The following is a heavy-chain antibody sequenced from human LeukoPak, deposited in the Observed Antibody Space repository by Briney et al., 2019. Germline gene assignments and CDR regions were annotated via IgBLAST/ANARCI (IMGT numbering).Heavy chain of an antibody. CDR3: ARAIRTYYYDSSGYGDT. J-gene: IGHJ4*02. CDR2: ISSSGSTM. D-gene: IGHD3-22*01. V-gene: IGHV3-11*01. Sequence: PGGSLRLSCAASGFTFSDYYMSWIRQAPGKGLEWVPYISSSGSTMYYADSVKGRFTISRDNAKNSLYLQMNSLRAEDTAVYYCARAIRTYYYDSSGYGDTWGQGTLVTVSS. CDR1: GFTFSDYY.